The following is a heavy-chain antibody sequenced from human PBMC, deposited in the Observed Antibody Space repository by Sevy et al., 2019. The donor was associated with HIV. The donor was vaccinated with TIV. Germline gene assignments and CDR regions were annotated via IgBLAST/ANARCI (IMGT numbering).Heavy chain of an antibody. CDR1: GFTFNYYG. CDR3: AKNTAAAGVGGFDY. Sequence: GGSLRLSCAASGFTFNYYGVQWVRQAPGKGLEWVAFIGFDGSDKNYADSVKGRFTISRDNSQNTMYMQMNSLRPDDTAVYYCAKNTAAAGVGGFDYWGHGTLVTVSS. D-gene: IGHD6-13*01. CDR2: IGFDGSDK. J-gene: IGHJ4*01. V-gene: IGHV3-30*02.